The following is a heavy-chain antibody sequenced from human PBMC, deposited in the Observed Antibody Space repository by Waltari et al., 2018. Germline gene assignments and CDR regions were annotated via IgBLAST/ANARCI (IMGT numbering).Heavy chain of an antibody. CDR3: ASNFWSGYYNPAGYFDY. CDR2: INHSGST. J-gene: IGHJ4*02. Sequence: QVQLQQWGAGLLKPSETLSLTCAVYGGSFSGYYWSWIRQPPGKGLEWIGEINHSGSTNYNPSRKSRVTISVDTSKNQFSLKLSSVTAADTAVYYCASNFWSGYYNPAGYFDYWVQGTLVTVSS. CDR1: GGSFSGYY. D-gene: IGHD3-3*01. V-gene: IGHV4-34*01.